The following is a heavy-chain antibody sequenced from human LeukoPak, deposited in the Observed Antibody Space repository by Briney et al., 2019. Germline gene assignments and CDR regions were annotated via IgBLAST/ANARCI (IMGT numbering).Heavy chain of an antibody. V-gene: IGHV3-48*04. CDR1: GFTFSSYS. Sequence: GGSLRLSCAASGFTFSSYSMNWVRQAPGKGLEWVSYISSSSSTIYYADSVKGRFTISRDNAKNSLYLQMNSLRAEDTAVYYCARDRSYYDSSGYSMDYWGQGTLVTVSS. D-gene: IGHD3-22*01. CDR3: ARDRSYYDSSGYSMDY. J-gene: IGHJ4*02. CDR2: ISSSSSTI.